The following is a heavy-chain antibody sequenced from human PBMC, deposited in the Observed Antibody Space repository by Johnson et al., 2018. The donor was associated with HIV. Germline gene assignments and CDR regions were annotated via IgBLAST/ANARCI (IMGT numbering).Heavy chain of an antibody. Sequence: VQLVESGGGLVKPGGSLRLSCAASGFTVSSNYMSWVRQAPGKGLEWVSVIYSGGSTYYADSVKGRFTISRDNFKKTVHLQMNSLRAEDTAVYYCAKGTSRGWADAFDVWGQGTMVTVSS. D-gene: IGHD6-19*01. J-gene: IGHJ3*01. V-gene: IGHV3-66*01. CDR3: AKGTSRGWADAFDV. CDR2: IYSGGST. CDR1: GFTVSSNY.